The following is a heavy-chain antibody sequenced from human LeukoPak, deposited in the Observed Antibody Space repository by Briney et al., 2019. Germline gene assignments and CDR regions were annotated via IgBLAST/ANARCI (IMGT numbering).Heavy chain of an antibody. CDR2: IYHTGSN. J-gene: IGHJ3*02. CDR3: ARARYTNSWYAVDI. Sequence: PSETLSLTCLVSSGSVSSYYWTWIRQPPGKGLEWIGYIYHTGSNNYGPSLKSRVTMYVDTSKNQLSLKLSSVTAADTAMYYCARARYTNSWYAVDIWGQGTMVTVSS. CDR1: SGSVSSYY. V-gene: IGHV4-59*08. D-gene: IGHD6-13*01.